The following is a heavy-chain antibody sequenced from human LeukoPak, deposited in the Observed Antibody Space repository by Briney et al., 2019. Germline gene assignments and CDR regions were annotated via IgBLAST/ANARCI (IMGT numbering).Heavy chain of an antibody. CDR3: ARGPYDFWSGYFSVTNNWFDP. J-gene: IGHJ5*02. CDR2: MNPNSGNT. Sequence: ASVKVSCKASGYTFTSYDINWVRQATGQGLEWMGWMNPNSGNTGYAQKFQGRVTMTRNTSISTVYMELSSLRSEDTAVYYCARGPYDFWSGYFSVTNNWFDPWGQGTLVTVSS. V-gene: IGHV1-8*01. D-gene: IGHD3-3*01. CDR1: GYTFTSYD.